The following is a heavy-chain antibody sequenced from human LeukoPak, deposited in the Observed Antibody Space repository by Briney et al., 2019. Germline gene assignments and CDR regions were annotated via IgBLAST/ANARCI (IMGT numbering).Heavy chain of an antibody. CDR2: ISGSGGST. Sequence: PGGSLRLSCAASGFTFSSYAMSWVRQAPGKGLEWVSAISGSGGSTYYADSVKGRLTISRDNSKNTLYLQMNSLRAEDTAVYYCAKDHDYGDYTDYWGQGTLVTVSS. V-gene: IGHV3-23*01. J-gene: IGHJ4*02. D-gene: IGHD4-17*01. CDR1: GFTFSSYA. CDR3: AKDHDYGDYTDY.